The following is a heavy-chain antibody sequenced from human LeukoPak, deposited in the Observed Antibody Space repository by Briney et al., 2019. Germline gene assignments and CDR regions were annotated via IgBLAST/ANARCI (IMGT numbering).Heavy chain of an antibody. CDR1: GGSFSGYY. CDR3: ARRRDGSTAGGYFDY. Sequence: SETLSLTCAVYGGSFSGYYWSWIRQPPGKGLEWIGEINHSGSTNYNPSLKSRVTISVDTSKNQFSLKLNSVTAADTAVYYCARRRDGSTAGGYFDYWGQGTLVTVSS. V-gene: IGHV4-34*01. J-gene: IGHJ4*02. D-gene: IGHD5-24*01. CDR2: INHSGST.